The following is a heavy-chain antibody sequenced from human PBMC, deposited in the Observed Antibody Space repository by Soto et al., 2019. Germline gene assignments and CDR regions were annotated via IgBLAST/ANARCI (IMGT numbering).Heavy chain of an antibody. Sequence: EVQLVESGGGLVQPGGSLRLSCAASGFTFSRDWMSWLRQAPGKGLEWVANIKEDGNEKYYVDSVKGRFTISRDNAKNSLYLQMNRLRADDTAVYYCARPLGLTGTTESGRFDPWGQGTLVTVSS. J-gene: IGHJ5*02. CDR1: GFTFSRDW. V-gene: IGHV3-7*01. CDR2: IKEDGNEK. D-gene: IGHD1-20*01. CDR3: ARPLGLTGTTESGRFDP.